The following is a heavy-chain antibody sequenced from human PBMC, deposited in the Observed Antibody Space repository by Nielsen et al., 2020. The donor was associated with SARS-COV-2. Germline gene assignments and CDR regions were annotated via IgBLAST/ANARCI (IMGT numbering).Heavy chain of an antibody. J-gene: IGHJ4*02. CDR1: GFTFSSYD. V-gene: IGHV3-13*01. D-gene: IGHD6-13*01. Sequence: GGSLRLSCAASGFTFSSYDMHWVRQATGKGLEWVSAIGTAGDTYYPGSVKGRFTISRENAKNSLYLQMNNLRAGDTAVYYCARVRWYSSSWYYFDYWGQGTLVTVSS. CDR3: ARVRWYSSSWYYFDY. CDR2: IGTAGDT.